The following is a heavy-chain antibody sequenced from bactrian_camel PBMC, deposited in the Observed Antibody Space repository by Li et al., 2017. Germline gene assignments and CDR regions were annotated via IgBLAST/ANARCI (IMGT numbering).Heavy chain of an antibody. CDR1: GFTVNRYY. J-gene: IGHJ4*01. V-gene: IGHV3-2*01. CDR3: IRDAYGDAGGTWSFAY. D-gene: IGHD7*01. CDR2: IYSDGSQT. Sequence: HVQLVESGGGLVQPGGSLRLSCAASGFTVNRYYISWVRQAQGKGLEWVSSIYSDGSQTYYSDSVKGRFTASRANAMNTLNLEVISLEIEDTATYYCIRDAYGDAGGTWSFAYWGQGTQVTVS.